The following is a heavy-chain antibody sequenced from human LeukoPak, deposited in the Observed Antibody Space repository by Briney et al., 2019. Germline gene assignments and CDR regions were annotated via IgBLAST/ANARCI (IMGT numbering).Heavy chain of an antibody. CDR3: ARVPDYGDYRYYFDY. CDR1: GGSISSYY. V-gene: IGHV4-59*01. D-gene: IGHD4-17*01. Sequence: SETLSLTCTVSGGSISSYYWSWIRQPPGKGLEWIGYIYYSGSTNYNPSLKSRVTISVDTSKNQFSLKLSSVTAADTAVYYCARVPDYGDYRYYFDYWGQGTLVTVSS. J-gene: IGHJ4*02. CDR2: IYYSGST.